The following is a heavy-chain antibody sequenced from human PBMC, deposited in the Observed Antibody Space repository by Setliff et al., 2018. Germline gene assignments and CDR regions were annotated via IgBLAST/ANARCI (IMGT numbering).Heavy chain of an antibody. V-gene: IGHV3-7*01. J-gene: IGHJ3*02. CDR3: ATDRNYYDSDTFYDAFDI. Sequence: GGSLRLSCVASEFTFSNYWMTWVRQAPGKGLEWVANIRQDGGQTYYEDSVKGRFTISRDNAKDSLYLQMNSLRAEDTALYYCATDRNYYDSDTFYDAFDIWGQGTMVTVSS. CDR1: EFTFSNYW. CDR2: IRQDGGQT. D-gene: IGHD3-22*01.